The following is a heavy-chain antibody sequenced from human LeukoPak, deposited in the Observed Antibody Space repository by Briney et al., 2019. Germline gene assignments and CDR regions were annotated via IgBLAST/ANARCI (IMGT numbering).Heavy chain of an antibody. CDR1: GYTFTSYG. V-gene: IGHV1-18*01. D-gene: IGHD3-22*01. J-gene: IGHJ4*02. Sequence: ASVNVSCKASGYTFTSYGISWVRQAPGQGLEWMGWISAYNGNTNYAQKLQGRVTMTTDTSTSTAYMELRSLRSDDTAVYYCARTFRFGSSGSPDYWGQGTLVTVSS. CDR2: ISAYNGNT. CDR3: ARTFRFGSSGSPDY.